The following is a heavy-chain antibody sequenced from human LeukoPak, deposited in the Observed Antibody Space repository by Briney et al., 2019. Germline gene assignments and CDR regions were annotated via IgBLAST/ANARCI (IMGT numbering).Heavy chain of an antibody. CDR1: GYTLTSYG. CDR3: ARDHIAARPWGGDY. J-gene: IGHJ4*02. CDR2: ISAYNGNT. V-gene: IGHV1-18*01. D-gene: IGHD6-6*01. Sequence: ASVKVSCKASGYTLTSYGISWVRQAPGQGLEWMGWISAYNGNTNYAQKLQGRVTMATDTSTSTAYMELRSLRSDDTAVYYCARDHIAARPWGGDYWGQGTLVTVSS.